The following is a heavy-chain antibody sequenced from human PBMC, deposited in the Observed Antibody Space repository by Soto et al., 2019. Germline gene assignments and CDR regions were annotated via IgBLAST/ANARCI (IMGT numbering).Heavy chain of an antibody. CDR3: ARGLITGSHYSGGWYYFDS. CDR2: INHSGSA. J-gene: IGHJ4*02. D-gene: IGHD6-19*01. Sequence: PSETLSLTCAVYGESFSGYIWTWIRQTPGKGLQWIGQINHSGSASYNPSLKSRVTITVHTSNSHFSLELSSVTAADTAVYYCARGLITGSHYSGGWYYFDSWGQGTQVTV. CDR1: GESFSGYI. V-gene: IGHV4-34*01.